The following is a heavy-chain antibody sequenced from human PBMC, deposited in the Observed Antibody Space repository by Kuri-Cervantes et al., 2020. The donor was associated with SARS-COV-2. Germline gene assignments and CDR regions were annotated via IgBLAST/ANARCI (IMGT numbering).Heavy chain of an antibody. V-gene: IGHV4-39*01. Sequence: SETLSLTCSVSGGSISSRNFYWGWIRQPPGKGLEWIGNTYYSGSTYYSPSLKSRVTISMDTSKDQFSLELSSVTAADTAVYYCARVLRTASFDFWGRGTLVTVSS. J-gene: IGHJ4*02. CDR1: GGSISSRNFY. CDR3: ARVLRTASFDF. CDR2: TYYSGST. D-gene: IGHD3-16*01.